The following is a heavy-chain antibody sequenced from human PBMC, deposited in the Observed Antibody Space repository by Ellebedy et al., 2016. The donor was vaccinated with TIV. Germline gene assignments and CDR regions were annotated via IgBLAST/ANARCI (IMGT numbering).Heavy chain of an antibody. CDR2: LFNHRDI. CDR3: ARHPSDLLEWMSFDY. D-gene: IGHD3-3*01. CDR1: IVSFSGYY. Sequence: SETLSLXCEIGIVSFSGYYWGWIRQPAGKGLEWIGRLFNHRDINHNPSLRSRMSMSADTAKNQFSLRLTSVTAADTAVYFCARHPSDLLEWMSFDYWGQGILVVVST. J-gene: IGHJ4*02. V-gene: IGHV4-4*07.